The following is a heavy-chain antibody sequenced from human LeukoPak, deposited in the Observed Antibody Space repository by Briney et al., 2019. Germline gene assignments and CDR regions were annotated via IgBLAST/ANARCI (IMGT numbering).Heavy chain of an antibody. CDR1: GFTFSSYA. V-gene: IGHV3-30-3*01. CDR2: ISYDGSNK. Sequence: QTGGSLRLSCAASGFTFSSYAMLWVRQAPGKGLEWVAVISYDGSNKYYADSVKGRFTISRDNSKNTLYLQMNSLRAEDTAVYYCARARDYWGQGTLVTVSS. J-gene: IGHJ4*02. CDR3: ARARDY.